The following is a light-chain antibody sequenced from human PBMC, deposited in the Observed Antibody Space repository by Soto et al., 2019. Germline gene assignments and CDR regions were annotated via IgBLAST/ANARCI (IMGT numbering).Light chain of an antibody. J-gene: IGKJ1*01. CDR3: QQYNSYLT. Sequence: DIQMTQSPSTLSASVGDRVTITCRASQSLSSWVAWYQQKPGKAPKLLIYDASSLESGVPSRFSGSGSGTEFTLTISSLHPDDFATYYCQQYNSYLTFGQGTKVEIK. V-gene: IGKV1-5*01. CDR2: DAS. CDR1: QSLSSW.